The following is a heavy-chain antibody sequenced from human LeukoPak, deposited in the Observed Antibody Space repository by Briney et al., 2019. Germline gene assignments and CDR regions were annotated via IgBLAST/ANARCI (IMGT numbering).Heavy chain of an antibody. J-gene: IGHJ5*02. CDR3: ANGKNTGYSSGWYGHWFDP. D-gene: IGHD6-19*01. CDR1: GGTFSSYA. V-gene: IGHV1-69*04. CDR2: IIPILGIA. Sequence: ASVKVSCKASGGTFSSYAISWVRQAPGQGLEWMGRIIPILGIANYAQKFQGRVTITADKSTSTAYMELSSLRSEDTAVYYCANGKNTGYSSGWYGHWFDPWGQGTLVTVSS.